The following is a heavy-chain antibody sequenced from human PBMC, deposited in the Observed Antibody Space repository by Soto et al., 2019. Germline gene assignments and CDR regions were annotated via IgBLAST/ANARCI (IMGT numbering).Heavy chain of an antibody. CDR1: GFTFDSPYSHA. Sequence: PGGSLRLSCAASGFTFDSPYSHAMSGVRQSPGKGPEWVSTISSNGVNTHYAESVKGRFTISKDPSRNTMHLHMNSLRAEDTATYFSVSWVSAHFDYWGHGTPVTVSS. D-gene: IGHD2-8*01. V-gene: IGHV3-23*01. J-gene: IGHJ4*01. CDR2: ISSNGVNT. CDR3: VSWVSAHFDY.